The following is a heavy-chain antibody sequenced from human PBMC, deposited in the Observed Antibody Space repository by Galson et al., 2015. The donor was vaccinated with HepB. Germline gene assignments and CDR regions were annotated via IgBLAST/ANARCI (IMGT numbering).Heavy chain of an antibody. V-gene: IGHV4-31*03. CDR2: IYNSGST. J-gene: IGHJ4*02. Sequence: TLSLTCTVSGASISSGGYYWSWIRQHPGEGLEWIGFIYNSGSTFFNPSLKRRLTMSVDTSKNQFSLKLSSVTAADTAVCYCARPIHSGYDALGYWGQGTLVTVSS. D-gene: IGHD5-12*01. CDR3: ARPIHSGYDALGY. CDR1: GASISSGGYY.